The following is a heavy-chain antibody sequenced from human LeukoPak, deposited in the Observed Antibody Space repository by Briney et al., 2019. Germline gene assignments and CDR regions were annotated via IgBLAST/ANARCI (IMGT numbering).Heavy chain of an antibody. D-gene: IGHD6-19*01. CDR2: ISGSGGST. Sequence: GGSLRLSCAASGFTFSSYAMSWVRQAPGKGLEWVSAISGSGGSTYYADSVKGRFTISRDNSKNTLCLQMNSLRAEDTAVYYCAKDAPYSSGWYSTPTFDYWGQGTLVTVSS. J-gene: IGHJ4*02. V-gene: IGHV3-23*01. CDR1: GFTFSSYA. CDR3: AKDAPYSSGWYSTPTFDY.